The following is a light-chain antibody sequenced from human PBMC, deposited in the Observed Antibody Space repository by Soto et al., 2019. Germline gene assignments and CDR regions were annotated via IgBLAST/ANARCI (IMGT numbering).Light chain of an antibody. V-gene: IGLV1-47*01. CDR3: AAWDDSLSGV. Sequence: QSVLTQPPSASGTPGQRVTISCSGSSSNIGSNYVYWYQQLPGTAPKLLIYRNNQRPSGVPDRFSGSTSGTSASLAISGLGSEDEADYYCAAWDDSLSGVFGGGPKLTVL. CDR2: RNN. J-gene: IGLJ2*01. CDR1: SSNIGSNY.